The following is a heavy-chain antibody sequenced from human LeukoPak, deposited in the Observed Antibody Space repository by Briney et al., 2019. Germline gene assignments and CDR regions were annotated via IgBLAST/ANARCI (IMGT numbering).Heavy chain of an antibody. D-gene: IGHD4/OR15-4a*01. V-gene: IGHV3-53*01. CDR2: IYSDNT. CDR1: GFTVSSNS. CDR3: ARRAGAYSHPYDY. Sequence: GGSLRLSCTVSGFTVSSNSMSWVPQAPGKGLEWVSFIYSDNTHYSDSVKGRFTISRDNSKNTLYLQMNSLRAEDTAVYYCARRAGAYSHPYDYWGQGTLVTVSS. J-gene: IGHJ4*02.